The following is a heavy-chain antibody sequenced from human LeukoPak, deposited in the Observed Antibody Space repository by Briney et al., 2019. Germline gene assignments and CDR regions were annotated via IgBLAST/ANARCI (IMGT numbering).Heavy chain of an antibody. J-gene: IGHJ3*02. CDR3: ATLNLMVVAASGGAFDI. Sequence: GGSLRLSCAASGFTFSSYSMNWVRQAPGKGLEWVSSISSSSSYIYYADSVKGRFTISRDNAKSSLYLQMNSLRAEDTAVYYCATLNLMVVAASGGAFDIWGQGTMVTVSS. CDR2: ISSSSSYI. D-gene: IGHD2-15*01. CDR1: GFTFSSYS. V-gene: IGHV3-21*01.